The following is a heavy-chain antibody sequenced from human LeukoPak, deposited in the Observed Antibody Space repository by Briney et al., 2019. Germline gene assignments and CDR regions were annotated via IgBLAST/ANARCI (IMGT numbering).Heavy chain of an antibody. D-gene: IGHD6-6*01. V-gene: IGHV3-23*01. Sequence: PGGSLRLSCAASGFTFSSYAMSWVRQAPGKGLEWVSAISGSGGSTYYADSVKGRFTISRDNSKNTLYLQMNSLRAEDTAVYYCAKDPEYSSSSWRGTFDYWGQGTLVTVSS. CDR1: GFTFSSYA. CDR3: AKDPEYSSSSWRGTFDY. J-gene: IGHJ4*02. CDR2: ISGSGGST.